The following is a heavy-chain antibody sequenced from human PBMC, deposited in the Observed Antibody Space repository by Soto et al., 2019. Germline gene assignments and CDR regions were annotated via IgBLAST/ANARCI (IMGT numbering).Heavy chain of an antibody. V-gene: IGHV6-1*01. CDR3: ARVRGIAAAGGPYYFDY. D-gene: IGHD6-13*01. J-gene: IGHJ4*02. CDR1: GDSVSSNSAA. CDR2: TYYRSKWYN. Sequence: PSQTLSLTCAISGDSVSSNSAAWNWIRQSPSRGLEWLGRTYYRSKWYNDYAVSVKSRITINPDTSKNQFSLQLNSVTPEDTAVYYCARVRGIAAAGGPYYFDYRGQGTLVTVPS.